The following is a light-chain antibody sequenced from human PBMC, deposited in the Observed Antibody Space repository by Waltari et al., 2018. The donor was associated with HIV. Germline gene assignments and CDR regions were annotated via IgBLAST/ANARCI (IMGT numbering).Light chain of an antibody. CDR3: QQYNNWPL. V-gene: IGKV3-15*01. CDR1: QSVRSN. J-gene: IGKJ3*01. Sequence: EIVMTQSPATLAVSAGERATLSCRASQSVRSNLAWYQQNPGQAPRLLIYGASTRATRIPARFSGSGSGTEFTLTISSLQSEDFAVYYCQQYNNWPLFGPGTKVDIK. CDR2: GAS.